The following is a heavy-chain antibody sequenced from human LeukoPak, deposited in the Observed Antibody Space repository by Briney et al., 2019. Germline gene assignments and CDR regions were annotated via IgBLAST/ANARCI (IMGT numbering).Heavy chain of an antibody. CDR1: GGSISSYY. CDR3: ARRLVAGAYNWFDP. J-gene: IGHJ5*02. Sequence: PSETLSLTCTVSGGSISSYYWSWIRQPPGKGLEWIGCIYDSRSTNYNPSLRSRVTISVDTSKNQFSLKLSSVTAADTAVYYCARRLVAGAYNWFDPWGQGTLVTVSS. V-gene: IGHV4-59*08. CDR2: IYDSRST. D-gene: IGHD6-19*01.